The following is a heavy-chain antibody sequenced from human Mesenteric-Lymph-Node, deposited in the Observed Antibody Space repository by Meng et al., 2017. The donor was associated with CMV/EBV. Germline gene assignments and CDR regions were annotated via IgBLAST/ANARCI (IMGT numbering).Heavy chain of an antibody. Sequence: CKVSGYDFISYDIKWVRQASGQGLEWMGWMNPIRGNTFYAQKFQGRVTMTRDTTISTAYLELSSLTPEDTAVYYCARGLRIIGTALAFWGQGSLVTVSS. V-gene: IGHV1-8*01. D-gene: IGHD1-14*01. CDR1: GYDFISYD. CDR3: ARGLRIIGTALAF. J-gene: IGHJ4*02. CDR2: MNPIRGNT.